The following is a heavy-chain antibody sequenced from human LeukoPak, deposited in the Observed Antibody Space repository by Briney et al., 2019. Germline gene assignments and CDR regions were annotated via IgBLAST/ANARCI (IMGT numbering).Heavy chain of an antibody. D-gene: IGHD5-18*01. CDR3: ARGLRGHSPVDY. Sequence: PGGSLRLSCAASEFTFSSYSMNWVRQAPGKGLEWVSYITNSGNSKSYADSVKGRFTISRDNTKNSLYLQMNGLRAEDTAVYYCARGLRGHSPVDYWGQGTLVTVSS. V-gene: IGHV3-48*01. CDR2: ITNSGNSK. J-gene: IGHJ4*02. CDR1: EFTFSSYS.